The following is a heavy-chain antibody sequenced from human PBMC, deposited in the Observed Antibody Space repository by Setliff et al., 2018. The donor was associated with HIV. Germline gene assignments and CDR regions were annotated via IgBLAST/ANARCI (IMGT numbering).Heavy chain of an antibody. J-gene: IGHJ5*02. CDR2: ISSSGNTI. V-gene: IGHV3-11*04. CDR3: ARAGIVVVPAAMGWFDP. Sequence: LKISCAASGFTFSDYYMSWIRQAPGKGLEWVSYISSSGNTIYSADSVKGRFTISRDNAKNSLYLQMNSLRADDTAVYYCARAGIVVVPAAMGWFDPWGQGTLVTVSS. CDR1: GFTFSDYY. D-gene: IGHD2-2*01.